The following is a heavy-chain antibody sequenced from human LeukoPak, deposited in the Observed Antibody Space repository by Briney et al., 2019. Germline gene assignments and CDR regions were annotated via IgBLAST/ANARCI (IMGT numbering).Heavy chain of an antibody. CDR2: ITWNGGTT. Sequence: GGSLRLSCAASGFTFDDHGMNWVRQAPGKGLEWVSGITWNGGTTGYADSVRGRFTISRDNAKNTLYLQMNSLRAEDTAVYYCATLYGDSLDYWGQGTLVTVSS. V-gene: IGHV3-20*04. J-gene: IGHJ4*02. CDR1: GFTFDDHG. D-gene: IGHD2-21*02. CDR3: ATLYGDSLDY.